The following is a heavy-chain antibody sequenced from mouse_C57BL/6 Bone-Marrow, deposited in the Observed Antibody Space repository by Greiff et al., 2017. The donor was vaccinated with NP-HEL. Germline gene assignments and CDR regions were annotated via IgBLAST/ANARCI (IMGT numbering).Heavy chain of an antibody. CDR2: IDPEDGET. V-gene: IGHV14-2*01. CDR3: ARAYYSNYADYAMDY. D-gene: IGHD2-5*01. Sequence: VQLKESGAELVKPGASVKLSCTASGFNIKDYYMHWVKQRTEQGLEWIGRIDPEDGETKYAPKFQGKATITADTSSNTAYLQLSSLTSEDTAVYYCARAYYSNYADYAMDYWGQGTSVTVSS. J-gene: IGHJ4*01. CDR1: GFNIKDYY.